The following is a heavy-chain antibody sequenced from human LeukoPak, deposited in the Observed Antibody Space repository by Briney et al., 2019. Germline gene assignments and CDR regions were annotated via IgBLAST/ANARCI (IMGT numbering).Heavy chain of an antibody. CDR2: IYYSGST. D-gene: IGHD3-22*01. CDR1: GGSISSGDYY. Sequence: SQTLSLTCTVSGGSISSGDYYWSWIRQPPGKGLEWIGYIYYSGSTYYNPSLKSRVTISVDTSKNQFSLKLRSVTAADTAVYYCARLLYYYDNNGYAPFDYWGQGTLVTVSS. J-gene: IGHJ4*02. V-gene: IGHV4-30-4*01. CDR3: ARLLYYYDNNGYAPFDY.